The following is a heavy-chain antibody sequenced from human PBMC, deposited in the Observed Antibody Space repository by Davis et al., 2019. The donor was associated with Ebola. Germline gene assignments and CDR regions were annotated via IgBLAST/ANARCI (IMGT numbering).Heavy chain of an antibody. CDR2: IIPIFGTA. CDR3: ARGRGTMVQGVIISEYYYYGMDV. Sequence: AASVKVSCKASGGTFSSYAISWVRQAPGQGLEWMGRIIPIFGTANYAQKFQGRVTITADESTSTAYMELSSLRSEDTAVYYCARGRGTMVQGVIISEYYYYGMDVWGQGTTVTVSS. J-gene: IGHJ6*02. D-gene: IGHD3-10*01. V-gene: IGHV1-69*13. CDR1: GGTFSSYA.